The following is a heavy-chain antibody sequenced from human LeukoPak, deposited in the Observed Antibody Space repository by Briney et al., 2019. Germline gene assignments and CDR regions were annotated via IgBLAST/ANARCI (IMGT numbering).Heavy chain of an antibody. D-gene: IGHD6-19*01. V-gene: IGHV1-2*06. CDR3: ARVGRESSTGWLDY. CDR1: GYTFVDYY. J-gene: IGHJ4*02. CDR2: INVKSGAT. Sequence: ASVKVSCKASGYTFVDYYFNWVRQAPGQGPEWMGRINVKSGATDYAQKFQGRVTVTRDTSISTAYMELSSLRSDDTAVYYCARVGRESSTGWLDYWGQGTLVTVSS.